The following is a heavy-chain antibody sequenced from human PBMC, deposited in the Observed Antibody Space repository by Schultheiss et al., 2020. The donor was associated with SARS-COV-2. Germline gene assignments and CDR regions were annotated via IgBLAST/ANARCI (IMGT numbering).Heavy chain of an antibody. CDR2: INPNSGGT. J-gene: IGHJ4*02. D-gene: IGHD6-19*01. V-gene: IGHV1-2*02. CDR3: ARASYSSGWREGAPFDY. CDR1: GYTFTGYY. Sequence: ASVKVSCKASGYTFTGYYMHWVRQAPGQGLEWMGWINPNSGGTNYAQKFQGRVTMTRDTSISTAYMELSRLRSDDTAVYYCARASYSSGWREGAPFDYWGQGTLVSVAS.